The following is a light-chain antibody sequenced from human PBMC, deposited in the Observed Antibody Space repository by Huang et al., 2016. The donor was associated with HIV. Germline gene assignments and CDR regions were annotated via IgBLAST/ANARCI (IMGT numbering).Light chain of an antibody. CDR2: TVS. J-gene: IGKJ1*01. CDR1: QNITKS. CDR3: QQSFSVPRT. V-gene: IGKV1-39*01. Sequence: DIQMTQSPPSLSASVGDRVTFTCRADQNITKSLNWYQQKPGKAPKLLIYTVSTLESGVPSRCIGSGSGSRFTLNIGNLQPEDFATYYCQQSFSVPRTFG.